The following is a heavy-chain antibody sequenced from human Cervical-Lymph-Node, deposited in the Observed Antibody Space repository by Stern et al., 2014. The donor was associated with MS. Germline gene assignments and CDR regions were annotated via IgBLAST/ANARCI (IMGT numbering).Heavy chain of an antibody. D-gene: IGHD2-2*01. CDR2: IYYSGRT. J-gene: IGHJ5*02. CDR3: ASANCSSTSCPNWFDP. CDR1: GGSISSGDYY. V-gene: IGHV4-30-4*01. Sequence: VQLVESGPGLVKPSQTLSLTCTVSGGSISSGDYYWSWIRQPPGKGLEWIGYIYYSGRTYYNTSLQSRVNISVDTSKNQFSLKLSSVTAADTAVYYCASANCSSTSCPNWFDPWGQGTLVTVSS.